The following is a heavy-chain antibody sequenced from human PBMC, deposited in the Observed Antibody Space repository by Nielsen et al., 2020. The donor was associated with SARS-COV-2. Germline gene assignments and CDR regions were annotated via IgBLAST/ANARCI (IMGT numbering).Heavy chain of an antibody. Sequence: VRQMPGKGLEWMGIIYPSDSDTRYSPSFQGQATISVDKSVSTAYLQWSSLKASDTAAYYCARLGVLSGYSYGRDAFDMWGQGTKVTVSS. CDR2: IYPSDSDT. V-gene: IGHV5-51*01. D-gene: IGHD5-18*01. J-gene: IGHJ3*02. CDR3: ARLGVLSGYSYGRDAFDM.